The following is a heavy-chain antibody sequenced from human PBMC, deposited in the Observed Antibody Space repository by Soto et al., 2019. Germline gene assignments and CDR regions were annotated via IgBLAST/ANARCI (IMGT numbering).Heavy chain of an antibody. J-gene: IGHJ4*02. Sequence: LSLTCTVSGGSISSNSYYWGWIRQPPGKGLEWIGSIYYSGSTYYNPSPKRGVTMSIDQSQNEVSLTLTAVTAADTAVYYCPGELFGGYPPAAYGGQGTLVTVSS. D-gene: IGHD3-3*01. CDR3: PGELFGGYPPAAY. CDR1: GGSISSNSYY. V-gene: IGHV4-39*07. CDR2: IYYSGST.